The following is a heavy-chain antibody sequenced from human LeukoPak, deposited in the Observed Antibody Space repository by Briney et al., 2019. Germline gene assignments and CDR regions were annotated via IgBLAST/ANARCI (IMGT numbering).Heavy chain of an antibody. D-gene: IGHD6-6*01. CDR2: ISSSGTTT. J-gene: IGHJ6*03. CDR3: AISPANTIAGRPQYYYYLDV. CDR1: VFTVNTYE. V-gene: IGHV3-48*03. Sequence: GGSLRLSXTVSVFTVNTYEMNWVRQAPGKGLEWVSYISSSGTTTYYADSVKGRFTISRDNAKNSLFLQMDDLRDEDTAVYFYAISPANTIAGRPQYYYYLDVWGTRTTVTVSS.